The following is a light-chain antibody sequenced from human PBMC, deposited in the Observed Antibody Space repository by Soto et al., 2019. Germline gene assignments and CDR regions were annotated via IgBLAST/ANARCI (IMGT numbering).Light chain of an antibody. CDR1: QSVGNSY. CDR3: QQRNSWPLT. Sequence: EIVLTQSPGTLSLSPGERATLSCRASQSVGNSYLAWYQQKPGQAPRLLIYGASSRATGIPDRFTGSGSGTDFTLTINSLEPEDFAVYYCQQRNSWPLTFGGGTKV. CDR2: GAS. V-gene: IGKV3D-20*02. J-gene: IGKJ4*01.